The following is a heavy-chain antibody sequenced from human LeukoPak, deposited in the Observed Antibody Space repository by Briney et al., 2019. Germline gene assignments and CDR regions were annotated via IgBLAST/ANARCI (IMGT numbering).Heavy chain of an antibody. D-gene: IGHD6-19*01. Sequence: GGSLRLSCTASGFTFSSYWMHWVRQAPGKGLVWVSRINSDGSSTSYADSVKGRFTISRDNAKNTLYLQMNSLRAEDTAVYYCARGRYSSGWYYFDYWGQGTLVTVSS. V-gene: IGHV3-74*01. J-gene: IGHJ4*02. CDR3: ARGRYSSGWYYFDY. CDR1: GFTFSSYW. CDR2: INSDGSST.